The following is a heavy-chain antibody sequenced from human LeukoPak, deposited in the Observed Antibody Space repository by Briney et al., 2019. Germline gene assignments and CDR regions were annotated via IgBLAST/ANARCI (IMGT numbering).Heavy chain of an antibody. V-gene: IGHV3-74*01. CDR1: GFTFSSYG. D-gene: IGHD3-3*02. CDR3: ARDLGSINVFGVITPYYLDY. Sequence: GGSLRLSCAASGFTFSSYGMHWVRQCPGKGLEWVSRINSDGSSTSYTDSVRGRFTISRDNAKNTLYLQMNSLRAEDTAVYYCARDLGSINVFGVITPYYLDYWGQGTLVPVSS. J-gene: IGHJ4*02. CDR2: INSDGSST.